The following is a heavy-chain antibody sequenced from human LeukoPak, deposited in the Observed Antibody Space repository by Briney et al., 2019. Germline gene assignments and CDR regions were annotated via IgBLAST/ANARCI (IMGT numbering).Heavy chain of an antibody. CDR1: GFTVSNSY. Sequence: GGSLRLSCVAPGFTVSNSYMTWVRQTPGKGLEWVAFISGGGMTFYSDSVKGRFTISRDYSKHTLHLQMNSLRVTDTAVYYCSRGFGGDLLGYYFDSWGQGTQVTVSS. J-gene: IGHJ4*01. CDR3: SRGFGGDLLGYYFDS. V-gene: IGHV3-53*01. D-gene: IGHD3-10*01. CDR2: ISGGGMT.